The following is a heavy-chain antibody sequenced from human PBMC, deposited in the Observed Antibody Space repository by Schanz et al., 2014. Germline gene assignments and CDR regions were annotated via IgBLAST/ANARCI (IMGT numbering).Heavy chain of an antibody. CDR1: GFTFSNAW. CDR3: ARDGGRDGYNLAFDV. CDR2: ISEDGSEK. Sequence: VQLVESGGGLVKPGGSLRLSCGASGFTFSNAWMTWVRQAQGKGLEWVATISEDGSEKNYGDSVKGRFAVSRDNSKNSVDLQMNSLRAEDTAVYFCARDGGRDGYNLAFDVWGQGTLVTVSS. V-gene: IGHV3-7*03. J-gene: IGHJ3*01. D-gene: IGHD5-12*01.